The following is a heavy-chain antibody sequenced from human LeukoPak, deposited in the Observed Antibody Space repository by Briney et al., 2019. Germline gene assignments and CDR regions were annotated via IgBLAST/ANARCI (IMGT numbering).Heavy chain of an antibody. CDR1: GFTFSSYA. V-gene: IGHV3-23*01. J-gene: IGHJ2*01. Sequence: GGSLRLSCAASGFTFSSYAMSWARQAPGKGLEWVSSLSGSGHSTYYADSVKGRFTISRDNSKNTLYLQMNSLRAEDTAVYYCAKTDGPRELVRYWYFDLWGRGTLVTVSS. CDR3: AKTDGPRELVRYWYFDL. CDR2: LSGSGHST. D-gene: IGHD6-6*01.